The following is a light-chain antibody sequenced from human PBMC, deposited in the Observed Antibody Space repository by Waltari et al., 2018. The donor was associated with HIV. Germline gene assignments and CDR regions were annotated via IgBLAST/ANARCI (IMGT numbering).Light chain of an antibody. Sequence: QSALTQPASVSGSPGQSITISCTGTSSDVGGYNYFSWYHQHPGKAPKLMISEVSDRPSGVSNRFSGSKSANTASLTISGLQAEDEADYYCSSYTSTNTYVFGTGTKVTVL. V-gene: IGLV2-14*01. CDR2: EVS. CDR1: SSDVGGYNY. CDR3: SSYTSTNTYV. J-gene: IGLJ1*01.